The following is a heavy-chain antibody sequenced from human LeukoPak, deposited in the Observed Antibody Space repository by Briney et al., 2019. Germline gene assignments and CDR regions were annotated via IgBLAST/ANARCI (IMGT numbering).Heavy chain of an antibody. D-gene: IGHD6-13*01. Sequence: GGSLRLSCAASGFTFSSYAMSWVRQAPGKGLEWVAAISNSGGDTFYSDSGKGRFTIARDNSKNTVYLQMSSLRVDDTAVYYCAKAASSSWPSYYYGMDVWGQGTTVTVSS. V-gene: IGHV3-23*01. CDR1: GFTFSSYA. CDR3: AKAASSSWPSYYYGMDV. CDR2: ISNSGGDT. J-gene: IGHJ6*02.